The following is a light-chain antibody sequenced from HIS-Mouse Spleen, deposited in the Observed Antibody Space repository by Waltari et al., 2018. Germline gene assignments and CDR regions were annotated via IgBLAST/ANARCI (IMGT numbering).Light chain of an antibody. CDR2: EVS. Sequence: QSALTQPASVSGSPGQSITISCTGTSSDVGGYNYVSWYQQHPGKAPTLIIYEVSNRPSGVSNRFSGSKSGNTASLTISGLQAEDEADYYCSSYTSSSTFFGTGTKVTVL. CDR3: SSYTSSSTF. J-gene: IGLJ1*01. V-gene: IGLV2-14*01. CDR1: SSDVGGYNY.